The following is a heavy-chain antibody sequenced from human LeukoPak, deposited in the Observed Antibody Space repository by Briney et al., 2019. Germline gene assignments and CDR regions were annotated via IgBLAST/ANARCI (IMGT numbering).Heavy chain of an antibody. D-gene: IGHD3-16*01. J-gene: IGHJ4*02. Sequence: GGSLRLSCAASGFTFSSYWMSWVRQAPGKGLEWVANIKQDGSEQYYVDSVKGRFTISRDNGKNSLFLQMSSLRVEDTAVYYCAKETGWITGGSAYWSQGNLVTVSS. V-gene: IGHV3-7*01. CDR2: IKQDGSEQ. CDR3: AKETGWITGGSAY. CDR1: GFTFSSYW.